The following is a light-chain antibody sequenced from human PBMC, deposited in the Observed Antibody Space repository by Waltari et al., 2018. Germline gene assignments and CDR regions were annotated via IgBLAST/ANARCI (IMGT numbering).Light chain of an antibody. V-gene: IGLV1-44*01. J-gene: IGLJ3*02. CDR1: FSSIGSNA. Sequence: QSVLTQPPSASGTPGQRVTISCSGSFSSIGSNAVNWYQQLPGTAPKLLIYTNRQRPSVVPARFAGSKSGTSASLVISGLQSEDEADYYCAAWDDSLNGWVFGGGTKLTVL. CDR2: TNR. CDR3: AAWDDSLNGWV.